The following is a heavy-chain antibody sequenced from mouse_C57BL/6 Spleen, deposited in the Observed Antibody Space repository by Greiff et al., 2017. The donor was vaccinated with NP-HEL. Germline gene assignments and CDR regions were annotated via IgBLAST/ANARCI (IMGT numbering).Heavy chain of an antibody. D-gene: IGHD2-1*01. CDR2: IDPETGGT. CDR3: TIYYGNFAWFAY. J-gene: IGHJ3*01. V-gene: IGHV1-15*01. Sequence: QVQLQQSGAELVRPGASVTLSCKASGYTFTDYEMHWVKQTPVHGLEWIGAIDPETGGTAYNQKFKGKAILTADKSSSTAYMELRSLTSEDSAVYYCTIYYGNFAWFAYWGQGTLVTVSA. CDR1: GYTFTDYE.